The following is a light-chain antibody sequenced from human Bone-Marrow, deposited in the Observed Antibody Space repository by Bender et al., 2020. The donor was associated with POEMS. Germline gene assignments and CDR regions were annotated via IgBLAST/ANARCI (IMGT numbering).Light chain of an antibody. CDR2: TNN. V-gene: IGLV1-44*01. CDR3: VAWDASLNGWV. J-gene: IGLJ3*02. Sequence: QSVLTQPPSVSGTPGQRVTISCSGSSSNIGGNSVYWYQQLPGTAPRLLIYTNNERPSGVPDRFSGSKSGTSASLAITGLQSDDEAIYFCVAWDASLNGWVFGGGTKLTVL. CDR1: SSNIGGNS.